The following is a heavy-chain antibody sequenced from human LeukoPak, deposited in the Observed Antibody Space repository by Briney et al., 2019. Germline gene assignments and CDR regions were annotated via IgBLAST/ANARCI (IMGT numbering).Heavy chain of an antibody. D-gene: IGHD3-3*01. V-gene: IGHV1-18*01. CDR2: ISAYNGNT. CDR3: ARVRFGARDAFDI. J-gene: IGHJ3*02. CDR1: GYAFTSYG. Sequence: ASVKVSCKASGYAFTSYGISWVRQAPGQGREWMGWISAYNGNTNYAQKLQGRVTMTTDTSTSIAYMELRSLRSDDTAVYYCARVRFGARDAFDIWGQGTMVTVTS.